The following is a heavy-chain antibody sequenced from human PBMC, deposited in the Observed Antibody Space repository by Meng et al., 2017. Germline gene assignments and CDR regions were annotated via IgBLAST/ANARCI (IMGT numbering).Heavy chain of an antibody. Sequence: VEVVGFGGGVVQPGRSLGLSCAASGFTFSSYAMHWVRQAPGKGLEWVAVISYDGSNKYYADSVKGRFTISRDNSKNTLYLQMNSLRAEDTAVYYCARDGAAGIAVAGTLAYWGQGTLVTVSS. CDR2: ISYDGSNK. CDR1: GFTFSSYA. CDR3: ARDGAAGIAVAGTLAY. D-gene: IGHD6-19*01. V-gene: IGHV3-30*07. J-gene: IGHJ4*02.